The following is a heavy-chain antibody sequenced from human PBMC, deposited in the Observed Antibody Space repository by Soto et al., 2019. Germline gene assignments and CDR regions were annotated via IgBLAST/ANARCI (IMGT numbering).Heavy chain of an antibody. CDR1: GDSVSSNSAA. CDR3: ARTGNIAVAGTSQVKRGKIFDY. CDR2: TYYRSKWYN. D-gene: IGHD6-19*01. V-gene: IGHV6-1*01. J-gene: IGHJ4*02. Sequence: PSQTLSLTCAISGDSVSSNSAAWNWIRQSPSRGLEWLGRTYYRSKWYNDYAVSVKSRITINPDTSKNQFSLQLNSVTPEDTAVYYCARTGNIAVAGTSQVKRGKIFDYWGQGTLVTVSS.